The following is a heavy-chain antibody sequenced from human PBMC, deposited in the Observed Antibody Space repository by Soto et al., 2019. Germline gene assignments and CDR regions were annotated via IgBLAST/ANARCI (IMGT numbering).Heavy chain of an antibody. J-gene: IGHJ6*02. D-gene: IGHD3-3*01. V-gene: IGHV1-69*06. CDR1: GGTFSSYA. CDR2: IIPIFGTA. Sequence: SVKVSCKASGGTFSSYAISWVRQAPGQGLEWMGGIIPIFGTANYAQKFQGRVTITADKSTSTAYMELSSLRSGDTAVYYCARATPSAAISGVVPYYYYGMDVWGQGTTVTVSS. CDR3: ARATPSAAISGVVPYYYYGMDV.